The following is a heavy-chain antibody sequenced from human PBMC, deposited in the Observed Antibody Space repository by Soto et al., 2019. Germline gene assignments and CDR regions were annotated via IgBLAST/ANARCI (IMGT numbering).Heavy chain of an antibody. V-gene: IGHV4-31*03. J-gene: IGHJ4*02. CDR2: IYYSGST. Sequence: QVQLQESGPGLVKPSQTLSLTCTVSGGSISSGGYYWSWIRQHPGKGLEWIGYIYYSGSTYYNPSLKSRVTISVDTSKNQFSRKLSSVSAADTAVYYCARERGLIVGATGGVDYWGQGTLVTVSS. CDR3: ARERGLIVGATGGVDY. CDR1: GGSISSGGYY. D-gene: IGHD1-26*01.